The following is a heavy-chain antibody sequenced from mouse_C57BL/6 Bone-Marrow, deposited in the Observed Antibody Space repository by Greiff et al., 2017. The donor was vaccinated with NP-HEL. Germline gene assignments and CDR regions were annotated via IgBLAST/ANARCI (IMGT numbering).Heavy chain of an antibody. CDR3: ARTLPITTEWYFDV. CDR1: GYSITSGYY. D-gene: IGHD1-1*01. V-gene: IGHV3-6*01. Sequence: VQLKESGPGLVKPSQSLSLTCSVTGYSITSGYYWNWIRQFPGNKLEWMGYISYDGSNNYNPSLKNRISITRDTSKNQFFLKLNSVTTEDTATYYCARTLPITTEWYFDVWGTGTTVTVSS. CDR2: ISYDGSN. J-gene: IGHJ1*03.